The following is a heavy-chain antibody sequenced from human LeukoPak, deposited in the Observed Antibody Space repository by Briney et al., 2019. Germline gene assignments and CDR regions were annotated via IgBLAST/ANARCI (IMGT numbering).Heavy chain of an antibody. CDR2: IRNKANNYAT. J-gene: IGHJ4*02. CDR3: TSGAVAPY. Sequence: GGSLRLSCAASGFTFSGSAMHWVRQASGKGLEWVGRIRNKANNYATTYPASVKGRFTISRDDSKNTAYLQMYGLKTEDTAVYYRTSGAVAPYWGQGTLVTVSS. V-gene: IGHV3-73*01. D-gene: IGHD6-19*01. CDR1: GFTFSGSA.